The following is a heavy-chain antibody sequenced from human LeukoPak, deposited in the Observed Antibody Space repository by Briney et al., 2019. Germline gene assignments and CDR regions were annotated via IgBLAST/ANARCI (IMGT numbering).Heavy chain of an antibody. J-gene: IGHJ4*02. D-gene: IGHD7-27*01. Sequence: PSETLSLTCTVPGGSISSSSYYWGWIRQPPGKGLEWIGSIYYSGSTYYNPSLKSRVTISVDTSKNQFSLKLSSVTAADTAVYYCARLGIYLPFDYWGQGTLVTVSS. CDR2: IYYSGST. CDR1: GGSISSSSYY. V-gene: IGHV4-39*01. CDR3: ARLGIYLPFDY.